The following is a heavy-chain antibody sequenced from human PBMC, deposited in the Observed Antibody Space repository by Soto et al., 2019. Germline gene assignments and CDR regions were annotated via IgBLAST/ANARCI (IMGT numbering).Heavy chain of an antibody. Sequence: SETLSLTCSVSGGSLSPYYWSWIRQPPGKALEGIGYVYYTGSTNYNPSLKSRVTISVDTSKNQFSLKMSSVNAADTAVYYCARDRSSGWSRDFDNWGQGTLVTVSS. V-gene: IGHV4-59*01. CDR1: GGSLSPYY. D-gene: IGHD6-19*01. CDR2: VYYTGST. J-gene: IGHJ4*02. CDR3: ARDRSSGWSRDFDN.